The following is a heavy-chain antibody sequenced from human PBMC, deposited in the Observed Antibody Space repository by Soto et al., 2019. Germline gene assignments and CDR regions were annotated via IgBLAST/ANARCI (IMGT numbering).Heavy chain of an antibody. Sequence: QVQLVESGGGVVQPGMSLRLSCAASGFTFSSYGMHWVLQAPGTGLVWVAVISYDGSNKYYADSVKGRFTISRDNSKNALYLQMSSLRADDKPVYYCVKYGRSGWPYYYGLDVWAEGNTVTVSS. D-gene: IGHD6-19*01. CDR3: VKYGRSGWPYYYGLDV. J-gene: IGHJ6*04. CDR1: GFTFSSYG. CDR2: ISYDGSNK. V-gene: IGHV3-30*18.